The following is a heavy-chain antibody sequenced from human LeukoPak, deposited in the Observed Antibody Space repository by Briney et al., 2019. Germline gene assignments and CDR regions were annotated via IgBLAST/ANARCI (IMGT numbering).Heavy chain of an antibody. J-gene: IGHJ4*02. CDR1: GYTFTSYG. V-gene: IGHV1-69*13. CDR3: ARDRAVTHYFDY. CDR2: IIPIFGTA. D-gene: IGHD4-17*01. Sequence: ASVKVSCKASGYTFTSYGISWVRQAPGQGLEWMGGIIPIFGTANYAQKFQGRVTITADESTSTAYMELSSLRSEDTAVYYCARDRAVTHYFDYWGQGTLVTVSS.